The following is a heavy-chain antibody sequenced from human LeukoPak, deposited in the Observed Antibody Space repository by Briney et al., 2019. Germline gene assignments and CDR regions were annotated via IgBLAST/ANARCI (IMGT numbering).Heavy chain of an antibody. CDR3: ARDPNYYDSSGPSFDY. Sequence: PSETLSLTCTVSGVSVRNYYWSWIRQPAGKGLEWIGRVNIAGNNSNNPSLKGRVIMSVDTSKNQFSLRMTSVTAADTAVYFCARDPNYYDSSGPSFDYWGLGLLVTVSS. CDR2: VNIAGNN. J-gene: IGHJ4*02. D-gene: IGHD3-22*01. V-gene: IGHV4-4*07. CDR1: GVSVRNYY.